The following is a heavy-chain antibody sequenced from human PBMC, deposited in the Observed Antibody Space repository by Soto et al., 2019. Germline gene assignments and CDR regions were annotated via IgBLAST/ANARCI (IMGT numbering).Heavy chain of an antibody. CDR2: ISNDESNK. Sequence: VQLAESGGGLVQPGGSLRLSCAASEFPFSRYATHWVRQAPGKGLEWVAVISNDESNKYYADSVKGRFTISRDNSKNTLYLQMNSLRAEDTAVYYCARDGLWSGYFGWFDPWGQGTLVTVSS. CDR3: ARDGLWSGYFGWFDP. V-gene: IGHV3-30-3*01. D-gene: IGHD3-3*01. J-gene: IGHJ5*02. CDR1: EFPFSRYA.